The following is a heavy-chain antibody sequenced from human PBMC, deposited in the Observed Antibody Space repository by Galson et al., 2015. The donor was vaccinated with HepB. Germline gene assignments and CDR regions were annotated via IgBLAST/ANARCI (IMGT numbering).Heavy chain of an antibody. D-gene: IGHD4-17*01. J-gene: IGHJ4*02. Sequence: SLRLSCAVSGFTFSDYYMSWIRQAPGKGLEWISYISSTTLYTNYADSLKGRFTISRDNAKTSLYLQINGLRAEDTAVYYCARVADANYGDHTHFDSWGQGTLVTVSS. CDR2: ISSTTLYT. CDR3: ARVADANYGDHTHFDS. V-gene: IGHV3-11*06. CDR1: GFTFSDYY.